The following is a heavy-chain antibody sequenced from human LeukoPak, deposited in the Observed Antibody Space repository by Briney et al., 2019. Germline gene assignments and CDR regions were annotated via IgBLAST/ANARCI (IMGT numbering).Heavy chain of an antibody. CDR1: GFTFTSYW. CDR2: VEHDGSRT. J-gene: IGHJ4*02. V-gene: IGHV3-74*01. CDR3: ATDLG. D-gene: IGHD4-17*01. Sequence: GGSLRLSCAASGFTFTSYWMHWVRQPPGKGLVWVSRVEHDGSRTAYADSVTGRFTISRDNARNMVYLQMNSLRAEDTAIYYCATDLGWGQGTLVTVSS.